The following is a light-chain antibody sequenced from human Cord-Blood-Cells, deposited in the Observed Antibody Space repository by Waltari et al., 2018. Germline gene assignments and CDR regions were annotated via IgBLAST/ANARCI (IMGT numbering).Light chain of an antibody. V-gene: IGLV2-14*01. CDR2: EV. J-gene: IGLJ3*02. Sequence: QSALTQPASVSGSPGQSITISCTGTSSDVGGYNYVSWYQQHPGKAPKLMIYEVSNRFSGSKSDNTASLTISGLQAEDEADYYCSSYTSSSTWVFGGGTKLTVL. CDR3: SSYTSSSTWV. CDR1: SSDVGGYNY.